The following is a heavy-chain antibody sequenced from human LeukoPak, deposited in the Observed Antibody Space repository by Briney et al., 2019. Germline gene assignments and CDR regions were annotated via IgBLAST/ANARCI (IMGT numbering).Heavy chain of an antibody. CDR3: ARDLEYCSGGSCYNGLDY. CDR1: GFTFSSYE. J-gene: IGHJ4*02. Sequence: PGGSLRLSCAASGFTFSSYEMNWVRQAPGKGLEWVSYISSSGSTIYYADSVKGRFTISRDNAKNSLYLQMNSLRAEDTAVYYCARDLEYCSGGSCYNGLDYWGQGTLVTVSS. V-gene: IGHV3-48*03. CDR2: ISSSGSTI. D-gene: IGHD2-15*01.